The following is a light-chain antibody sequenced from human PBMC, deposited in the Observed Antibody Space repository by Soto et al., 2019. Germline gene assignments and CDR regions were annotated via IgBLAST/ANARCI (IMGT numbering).Light chain of an antibody. V-gene: IGLV2-14*01. J-gene: IGLJ3*02. CDR1: SSDVGGHNY. CDR3: SSYTRSNTWV. Sequence: QSALTQPASVSGSPGQSITISCTGTSSDVGGHNYVSWYQQHPGKAPKLIISDVSNRPSGTSNRFSGSKSGNTASLTISGLQAEDESDYYCSSYTRSNTWVFGGGTKVTVL. CDR2: DVS.